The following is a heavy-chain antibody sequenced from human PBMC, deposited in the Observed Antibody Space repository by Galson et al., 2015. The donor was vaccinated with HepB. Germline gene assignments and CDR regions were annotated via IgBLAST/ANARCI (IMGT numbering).Heavy chain of an antibody. CDR1: GFTFRSYW. CDR3: ARDRWGLDGMDV. V-gene: IGHV3-74*01. D-gene: IGHD3-16*01. CDR2: INSDGSST. J-gene: IGHJ6*02. Sequence: SLRLSCAASGFTFRSYWMHWVRQAAGKGLVWVSRINSDGSSTSDADSVKGRFTISRDNAKNTLYLQMNSLRAEDTAVYYCARDRWGLDGMDVWGQGTTVTVSS.